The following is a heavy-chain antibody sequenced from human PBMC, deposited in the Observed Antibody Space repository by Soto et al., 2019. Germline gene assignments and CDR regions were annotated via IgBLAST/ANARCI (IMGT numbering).Heavy chain of an antibody. CDR2: IYYSGST. CDR3: ARGQDTAMVTFVY. Sequence: PSETLSLTCTVSGGSISSGGYYWSWIRQHPGKGLEWIGYIYYSGSTYYNPSLKSRVTISVDTSKNQFSLKLSSVTAADTAVYYCARGQDTAMVTFVYWGQGTLVTVSS. CDR1: GGSISSGGYY. V-gene: IGHV4-31*03. J-gene: IGHJ4*02. D-gene: IGHD5-18*01.